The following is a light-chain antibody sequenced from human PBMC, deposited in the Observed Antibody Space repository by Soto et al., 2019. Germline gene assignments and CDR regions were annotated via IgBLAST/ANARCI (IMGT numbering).Light chain of an antibody. Sequence: EIVLTQSPGTLSLSPGERATLSCRASQSVSSSYLAWYQQKPGQAPRLLIYGASSRATGIPDRFSGSGSGTDFTLTISRLEPEAFAVYYCQQYGSSPEYTFVQGTTLEIK. CDR1: QSVSSSY. CDR2: GAS. V-gene: IGKV3-20*01. CDR3: QQYGSSPEYT. J-gene: IGKJ2*01.